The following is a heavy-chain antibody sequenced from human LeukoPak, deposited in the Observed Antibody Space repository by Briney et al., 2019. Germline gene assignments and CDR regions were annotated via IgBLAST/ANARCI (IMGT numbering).Heavy chain of an antibody. CDR2: IYYSGST. CDR3: ARELYVGDYYYYTDV. V-gene: IGHV4-59*01. D-gene: IGHD2-8*01. J-gene: IGHJ6*03. Sequence: SETLSLTCTVSGGSISSYYWSWIRQPPGKGLEWIGYIYYSGSTNYNPSLKSRVTISVDTSKNQFSLKLRSVTATDTALYYCARELYVGDYYYYTDVWGKGTTVTVSS. CDR1: GGSISSYY.